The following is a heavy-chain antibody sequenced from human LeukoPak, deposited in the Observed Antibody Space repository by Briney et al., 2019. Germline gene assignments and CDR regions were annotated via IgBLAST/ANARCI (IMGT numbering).Heavy chain of an antibody. CDR1: KFTFSSYW. Sequence: PGGSLRLSCAASKFTFSSYWMHWVRQAPGKGLVWVSRIDSDGSSTSYADSVKGRFTTSRDNAKNTLYLQMNSLRAEDTAVYYCARGDFYVGAQDYWGQGTLVTVSS. CDR2: IDSDGSST. J-gene: IGHJ4*02. CDR3: ARGDFYVGAQDY. V-gene: IGHV3-74*01. D-gene: IGHD1-26*01.